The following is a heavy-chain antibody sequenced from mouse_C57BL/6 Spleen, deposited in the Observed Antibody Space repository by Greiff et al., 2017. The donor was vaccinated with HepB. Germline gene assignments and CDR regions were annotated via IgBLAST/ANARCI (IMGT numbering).Heavy chain of an antibody. V-gene: IGHV1-62-2*01. CDR2: FYPGSGSI. D-gene: IGHD2-12*01. CDR1: GYTFTEYT. CDR3: ARPEEGGFLFYDFDD. J-gene: IGHJ2*01. Sequence: QVQLQQSGAELVNPGASVKLSCKASGYTFTEYTIHWVKQRSGQGLEWIGWFYPGSGSIKYNEKFKDKATLTADKSSSTVYMELSRLTSEDSAVYFCARPEEGGFLFYDFDDWGQGTTLTGSS.